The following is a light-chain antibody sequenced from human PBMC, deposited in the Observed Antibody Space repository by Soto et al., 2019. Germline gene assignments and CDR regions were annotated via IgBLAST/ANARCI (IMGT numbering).Light chain of an antibody. Sequence: QSALTQPASVSGSPGQSITIPCTGTRSDVGSYNLVSWYQQHPGQAPKLIIYEVTKRPSGVAFRLSGSESGNTASLTISGLRAEDEADYYCSSYAGSTAVVVFGGGTKLTVL. CDR2: EVT. CDR1: RSDVGSYNL. CDR3: SSYAGSTAVVV. J-gene: IGLJ2*01. V-gene: IGLV2-23*02.